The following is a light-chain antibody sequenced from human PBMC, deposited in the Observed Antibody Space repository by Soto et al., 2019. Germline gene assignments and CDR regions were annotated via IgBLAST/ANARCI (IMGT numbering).Light chain of an antibody. V-gene: IGLV2-18*01. Sequence: QSALTQPPSVSGSPGQSVTITCTGTSSDVGTYNRVSWYQQPPGTAPKLIIYEVNNRPSGVPDRFSGSKSGNTASLTISGLQAEEEADYPCSLYTPSGSRGVFAGGPSSPS. CDR2: EVN. CDR1: SSDVGTYNR. J-gene: IGLJ3*02. CDR3: SLYTPSGSRGV.